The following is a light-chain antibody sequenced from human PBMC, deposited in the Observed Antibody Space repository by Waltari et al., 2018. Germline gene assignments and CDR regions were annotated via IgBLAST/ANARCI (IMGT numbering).Light chain of an antibody. CDR2: WAS. J-gene: IGKJ2*01. CDR1: QSVLYSSNNKNY. V-gene: IGKV4-1*01. CDR3: QQYYSTPYT. Sequence: DIVMTQSQDSLAVSLGERATINCKSSQSVLYSSNNKNYLAWYQQKPGQPPKLLIYWASTRESGVPDRFSGSGSGTDFTLTISSLQAEDVAVYYCQQYYSTPYTFGQGTKLDIK.